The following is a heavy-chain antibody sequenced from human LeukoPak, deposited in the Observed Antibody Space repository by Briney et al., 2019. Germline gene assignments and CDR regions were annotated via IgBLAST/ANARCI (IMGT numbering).Heavy chain of an antibody. CDR1: GGSISSSSYY. Sequence: PSETLSLTCTVSGGSISSSSYYWGWIRQPPGKGLEWIGSIYYSGSTYYNPSLKSRVTISVDTSKNQFSLKLSSVTAADTAVYYCASEVRGHCYDSSAPFDYWGQGTLVTVSS. D-gene: IGHD3-22*01. CDR2: IYYSGST. V-gene: IGHV4-39*01. J-gene: IGHJ4*02. CDR3: ASEVRGHCYDSSAPFDY.